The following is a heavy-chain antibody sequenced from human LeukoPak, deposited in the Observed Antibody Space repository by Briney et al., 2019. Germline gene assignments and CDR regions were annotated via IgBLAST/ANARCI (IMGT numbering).Heavy chain of an antibody. V-gene: IGHV3-7*01. CDR3: ARDASLYCSGDSCYWAFDR. CDR1: GFIFTNYW. Sequence: PGGSLRLSCAASGFIFTNYWMSWVRQAPGKGLEWVANIKQDESKTYYVDSVKGRFTISRDNAKNSLYLQMNSLRVEDTAVYYCARDASLYCSGDSCYWAFDRWGQGTLVTVSS. D-gene: IGHD2-15*01. J-gene: IGHJ5*02. CDR2: IKQDESKT.